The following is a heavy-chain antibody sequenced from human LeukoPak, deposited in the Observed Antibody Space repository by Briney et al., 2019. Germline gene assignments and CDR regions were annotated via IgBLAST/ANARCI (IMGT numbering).Heavy chain of an antibody. J-gene: IGHJ6*03. V-gene: IGHV1-46*01. CDR2: INPSGGST. D-gene: IGHD6-25*01. CDR3: ASAALGHYYYMDV. Sequence: ASVKVSCKASGYTFTSYYMHWVRQAPGQGLEWIGIINPSGGSTSYAQKFQGRVTMTRDTSTSTVYMELSSLRSEDTAVYYCASAALGHYYYMDVWGKGTTVTVSS. CDR1: GYTFTSYY.